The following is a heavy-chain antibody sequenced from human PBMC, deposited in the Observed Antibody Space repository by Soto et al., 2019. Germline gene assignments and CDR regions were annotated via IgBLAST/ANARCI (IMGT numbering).Heavy chain of an antibody. V-gene: IGHV3-7*01. CDR3: ARQDIVVVPAAMPGRSYYYYYMDV. CDR1: GFTFSSYW. J-gene: IGHJ6*03. Sequence: PGGSLRLSCAASGFTFSSYWMSWVRQAPGKGLEWEANIKQDGSEKYYVDSVKGRFTISRDNAKNSLYLQMNSLRAEDTAVYYCARQDIVVVPAAMPGRSYYYYYMDVWGKGTTVTVSS. CDR2: IKQDGSEK. D-gene: IGHD2-2*01.